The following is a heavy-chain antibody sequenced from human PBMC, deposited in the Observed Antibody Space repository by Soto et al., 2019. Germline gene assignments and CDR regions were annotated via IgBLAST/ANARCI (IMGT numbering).Heavy chain of an antibody. CDR2: ISGSGGST. Sequence: GGSLRLSCAASGFTFSSYAMSWVRQAPGKGLEWVSAISGSGGSTYYADSVKGRFTISRDNSKNTLYLQMNSLRAEDTAVYYCAKERPITDYGDYEEWFDPWGQGTLVTVSS. V-gene: IGHV3-23*01. CDR1: GFTFSSYA. D-gene: IGHD4-17*01. J-gene: IGHJ5*02. CDR3: AKERPITDYGDYEEWFDP.